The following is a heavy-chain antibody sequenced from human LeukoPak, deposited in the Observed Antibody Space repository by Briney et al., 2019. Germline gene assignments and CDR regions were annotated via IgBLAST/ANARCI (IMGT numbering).Heavy chain of an antibody. V-gene: IGHV4-34*01. J-gene: IGHJ6*02. Sequence: SETLSLTCAVYGGSFSGYYWSWIRQPPGKGLEWIGEINHSGSTNYNPSLKSRVTISVDTSKNQFSLKLSSVTAADTAVYYCARVISGSGSYYNPAASGGGDYYGMDVWGQGTTVTVSS. CDR1: GGSFSGYY. CDR2: INHSGST. D-gene: IGHD3-10*01. CDR3: ARVISGSGSYYNPAASGGGDYYGMDV.